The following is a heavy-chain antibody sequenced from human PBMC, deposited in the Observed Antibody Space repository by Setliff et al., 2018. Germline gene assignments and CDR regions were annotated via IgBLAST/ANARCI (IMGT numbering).Heavy chain of an antibody. CDR3: ARERTIFGILVISGWFDP. V-gene: IGHV4-4*07. Sequence: SETLSLTCTVSGDSISDYYWTWIRQPAGKELEWIGRVSASGSTTYNPSLKSRVTMSVDTSRNQISLNLTSVTAADTAMYYCARERTIFGILVISGWFDPWGQGTVVTVSS. D-gene: IGHD3-3*01. CDR2: VSASGST. J-gene: IGHJ5*02. CDR1: GDSISDYY.